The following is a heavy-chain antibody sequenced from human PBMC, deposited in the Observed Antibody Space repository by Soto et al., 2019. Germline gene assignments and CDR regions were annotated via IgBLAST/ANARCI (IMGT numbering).Heavy chain of an antibody. V-gene: IGHV4-31*03. CDR1: GYSITAGGYY. J-gene: IGHJ5*02. D-gene: IGHD6-19*01. Sequence: SETLSLTCFVSGYSITAGGYYWSWIRHHPGKGLEWIGSFYSSGSIIYNPSLRSRVSISGDTSSNPFSMSLTSVTAADTARYYCARMYSSGSGWFHPWGQGXLVTVYS. CDR3: ARMYSSGSGWFHP. CDR2: FYSSGSI.